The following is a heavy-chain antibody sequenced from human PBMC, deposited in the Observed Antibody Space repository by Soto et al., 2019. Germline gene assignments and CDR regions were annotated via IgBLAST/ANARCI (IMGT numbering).Heavy chain of an antibody. V-gene: IGHV1-69*06. Sequence: QVQLVQSGAEVKKPGSSVKVSCKASGGTFSSYAISWVRQAPRQGLEWMGGIIPIFGTANYAQKFQGRVTITADKSTSTAYMELSSLRSEDTAVYYCARHDYGDLGINFDYWGQGTLVTVSS. CDR1: GGTFSSYA. CDR3: ARHDYGDLGINFDY. CDR2: IIPIFGTA. J-gene: IGHJ4*02. D-gene: IGHD4-17*01.